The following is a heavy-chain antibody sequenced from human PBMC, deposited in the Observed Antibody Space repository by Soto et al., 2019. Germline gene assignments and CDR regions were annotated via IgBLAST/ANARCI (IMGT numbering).Heavy chain of an antibody. V-gene: IGHV3-9*01. CDR3: ARGSHSDYGDYGYFEF. J-gene: IGHJ4*02. Sequence: GGSLRLSCTASGFTFDDFAMHWVRQVPGKGLEWVSGINWNTVNIAYADSVKGRFTISRDNGKNSLYLQMNSLKTEDTALYYCARGSHSDYGDYGYFEFWGQGALVTVSS. CDR2: INWNTVNI. D-gene: IGHD4-17*01. CDR1: GFTFDDFA.